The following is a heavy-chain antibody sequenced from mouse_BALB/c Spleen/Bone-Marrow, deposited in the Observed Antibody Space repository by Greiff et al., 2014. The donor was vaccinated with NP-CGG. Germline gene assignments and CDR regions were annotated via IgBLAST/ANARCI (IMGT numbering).Heavy chain of an antibody. CDR2: IWSGGST. V-gene: IGHV2-2*02. Sequence: VKLVESGPGLVQPSQSLSITCTVSGFSLTTYGVHWVRQSPGKGLEWLGAIWSGGSTDDNAALISRLSITKANSKSQVFLKMNSLQANDTAIYYCARNLYYGSSLYAMDYWGQGTSVTVSS. J-gene: IGHJ4*01. CDR1: GFSLTTYG. CDR3: ARNLYYGSSLYAMDY. D-gene: IGHD1-1*01.